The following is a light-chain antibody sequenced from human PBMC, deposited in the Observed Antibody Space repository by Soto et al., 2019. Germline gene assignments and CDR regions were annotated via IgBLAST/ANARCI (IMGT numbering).Light chain of an antibody. CDR3: QQRRNWPPRFT. CDR1: QSVSSY. Sequence: EIVLTQSPATLSLSPGERATLSCRASQSVSSYLAWYQQKPGQAPRLLIYDASNRATGIPASFSGSGPEKDFTLPISSLAPEDFGVYYGQQRRNWPPRFTFGPGPKVDIK. CDR2: DAS. V-gene: IGKV3-11*01. J-gene: IGKJ3*01.